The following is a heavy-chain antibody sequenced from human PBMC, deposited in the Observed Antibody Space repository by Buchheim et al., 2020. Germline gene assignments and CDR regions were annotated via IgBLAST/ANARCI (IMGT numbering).Heavy chain of an antibody. Sequence: QVQLVQSGAEVKKPGASVKVSCKASGYTFTGYYMHWVRQATGQGLEWMGWMNPNSGNTGYAQKFQGRVTMTRNTSISTAYMELSSLRSEDTAVYYCARASRRYYGSGSYLDYWGQGTL. J-gene: IGHJ4*02. CDR2: MNPNSGNT. V-gene: IGHV1-8*02. CDR1: GYTFTGYY. CDR3: ARASRRYYGSGSYLDY. D-gene: IGHD3-10*01.